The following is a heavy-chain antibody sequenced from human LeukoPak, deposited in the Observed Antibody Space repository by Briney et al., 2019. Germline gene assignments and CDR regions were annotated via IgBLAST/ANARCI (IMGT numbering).Heavy chain of an antibody. J-gene: IGHJ2*01. CDR1: GGSISSSSYY. Sequence: PSETLSLTCTVSGGSISSSSYYWGWIRQPPGKGLEWIGYIYHSGSTYYNPSLKSRVTISVDTSKNQFSLKLSSVTAADTAVYYCARPVGVSGRPRHGWYFDLWGRGTLVTVSS. D-gene: IGHD1-26*01. CDR3: ARPVGVSGRPRHGWYFDL. CDR2: IYHSGST. V-gene: IGHV4-39*01.